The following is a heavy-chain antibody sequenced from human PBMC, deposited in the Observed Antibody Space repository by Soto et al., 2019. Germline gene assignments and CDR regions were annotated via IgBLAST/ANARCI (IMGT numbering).Heavy chain of an antibody. Sequence: ASVKVSCKASGYTFTGYYMHWVRQAPGQGLEWMGWINPNSGGTNYAQKFQGWVTMTRDTSISTAYMELSRLRSDDTAVYYCARVPIPYYDSSGSAYYFDYSRHGTLVTVSS. D-gene: IGHD3-22*01. CDR3: ARVPIPYYDSSGSAYYFDY. CDR1: GYTFTGYY. CDR2: INPNSGGT. J-gene: IGHJ4*01. V-gene: IGHV1-2*04.